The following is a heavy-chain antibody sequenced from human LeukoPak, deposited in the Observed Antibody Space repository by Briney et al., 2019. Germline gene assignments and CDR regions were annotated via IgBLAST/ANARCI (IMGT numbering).Heavy chain of an antibody. CDR2: INTDGSDA. CDR3: ARVYGGLFDL. Sequence: PGGSLRLSCAASGFTFSDTWMHWVRQAPGKGLMWVARINTDGSDAVYAGSVKGRFTISRDNTQNTLHLQMHSLRAEDTAMYYCARVYGGLFDLWGQGNLVTVSS. V-gene: IGHV3-74*01. D-gene: IGHD4-23*01. CDR1: GFTFSDTW. J-gene: IGHJ4*02.